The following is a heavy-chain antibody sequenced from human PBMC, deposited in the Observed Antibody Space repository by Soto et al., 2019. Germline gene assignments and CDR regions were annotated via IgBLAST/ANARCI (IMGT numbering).Heavy chain of an antibody. CDR1: GGSISRYY. J-gene: IGHJ4*02. V-gene: IGHV4-59*01. CDR3: ASSIGSSWAGGFDY. Sequence: QVQLQESGPGLVKPSETLSLTCTVSGGSISRYYWSWIRQPPGKGREWIGYIYDSGSTNYNPSLKSGVSISVATSKNQFPLKPSSVTAADTAVYYCASSIGSSWAGGFDYWGQGTLVTVSS. CDR2: IYDSGST. D-gene: IGHD6-13*01.